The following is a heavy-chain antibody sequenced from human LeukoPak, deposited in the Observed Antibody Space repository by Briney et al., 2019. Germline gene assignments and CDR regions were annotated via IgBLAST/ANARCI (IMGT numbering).Heavy chain of an antibody. J-gene: IGHJ4*02. CDR1: GFTFSSYA. D-gene: IGHD6-19*01. Sequence: TGGSLRLSCAASGFTFSSYAMSWVRQAPGKGLEWVSAISGSGGSTYYADSVKGRFTISRDNSKNTLYLQMNSLRAEDTAVYYCAKGQWLVRRYFDYWGQGTLVTVSS. V-gene: IGHV3-23*01. CDR3: AKGQWLVRRYFDY. CDR2: ISGSGGST.